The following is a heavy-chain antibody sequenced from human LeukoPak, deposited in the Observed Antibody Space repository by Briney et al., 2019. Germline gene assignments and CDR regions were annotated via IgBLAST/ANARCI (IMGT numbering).Heavy chain of an antibody. J-gene: IGHJ5*02. CDR2: MNPNSGNT. V-gene: IGHV1-8*03. D-gene: IGHD3-10*01. CDR1: GYTFTSYD. CDR3: ARGARVWWVRPRSPMNWFDP. Sequence: ASVKVSCKASGYTFTSYDINWVRQATGQGLEWMGWMNPNSGNTGYAQKFQGRVTITRNTSISTAYMELSSLRSEDTAVYYCARGARVWWVRPRSPMNWFDPWGQGTLVTVSS.